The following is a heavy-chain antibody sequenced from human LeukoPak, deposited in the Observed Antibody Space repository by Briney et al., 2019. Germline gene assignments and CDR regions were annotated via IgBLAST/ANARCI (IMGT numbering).Heavy chain of an antibody. CDR1: GGSISSSFYY. V-gene: IGHV4-39*01. D-gene: IGHD3-3*01. CDR2: IYHSGST. CDR3: ARLGAYDFWSGYYSSIGWFDP. J-gene: IGHJ5*02. Sequence: SETLSLTCAVSGGSISSSFYYWGWIRQPPGKGLEWIGSIYHSGSTYYNPSLKSRVTISVDTSRNQFSLNLSSVTAADTAVYYCARLGAYDFWSGYYSSIGWFDPWGQGTLVTVSS.